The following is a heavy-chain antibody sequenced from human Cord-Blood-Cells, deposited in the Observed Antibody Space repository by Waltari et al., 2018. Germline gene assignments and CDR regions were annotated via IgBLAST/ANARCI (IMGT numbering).Heavy chain of an antibody. CDR1: GGSISSHY. V-gene: IGHV4-59*11. D-gene: IGHD3-3*01. CDR2: IYYSGST. Sequence: QVQLQESGPGLVKPSETLSLTCTVSGGSISSHYWSWLRQPPGKGLEWIGYIYYSGSTNYNPSLKSRVTISVDTSKNQFSLKLSSVTAADTAVYYCARGANDFWSGYYNYWGQGTLVTVSS. CDR3: ARGANDFWSGYYNY. J-gene: IGHJ4*02.